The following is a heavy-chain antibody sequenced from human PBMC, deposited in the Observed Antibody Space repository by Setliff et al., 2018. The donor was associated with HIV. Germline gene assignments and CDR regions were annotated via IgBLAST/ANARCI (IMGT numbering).Heavy chain of an antibody. CDR2: MNPNSGNT. V-gene: IGHV1-8*02. J-gene: IGHJ6*03. Sequence: ASVKVSCKASGYTFTSYDINWVRQATGQGLEWMGWMNPNSGNTGYAQKFQGRVIMTRNTSISTAYMELSSLRSEDTAVYYCARNRVPDSDYYYMDVWGKGTTVTVSS. D-gene: IGHD3-22*01. CDR1: GYTFTSYD. CDR3: ARNRVPDSDYYYMDV.